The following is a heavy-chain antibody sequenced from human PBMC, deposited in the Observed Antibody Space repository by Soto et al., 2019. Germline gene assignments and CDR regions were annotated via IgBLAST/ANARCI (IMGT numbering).Heavy chain of an antibody. CDR3: ARGPQDVYSIDHAIFYPSAMDA. J-gene: IGHJ6*02. CDR1: GYSFINYY. V-gene: IGHV1-46*01. D-gene: IGHD6-13*01. CDR2: INPEGDGT. Sequence: QVHLVQSGAEVQKPGASVKISCKASGYSFINYYIHWVRQAPGQGLEWMAMINPEGDGTTYAQRFQGRITFTTDTSTGTVYMEMNSLKSKDTAIYYCARGPQDVYSIDHAIFYPSAMDAWGRGNPVTVSS.